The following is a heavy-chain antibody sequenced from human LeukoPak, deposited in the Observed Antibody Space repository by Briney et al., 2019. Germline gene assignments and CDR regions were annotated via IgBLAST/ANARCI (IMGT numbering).Heavy chain of an antibody. D-gene: IGHD2-2*01. Sequence: SRTLTLSCTASGGSISSCAYYWIWIPPPQGMGLVWIGYVCYGGSTYYNPSLKSRVTISVDTSKNQFSLKLSSVTAADTAVYYCASSTPSRAFDIWGQGTMVTVSS. V-gene: IGHV4-30-4*08. CDR2: VCYGGST. CDR3: ASSTPSRAFDI. J-gene: IGHJ3*02. CDR1: GGSISSCAYY.